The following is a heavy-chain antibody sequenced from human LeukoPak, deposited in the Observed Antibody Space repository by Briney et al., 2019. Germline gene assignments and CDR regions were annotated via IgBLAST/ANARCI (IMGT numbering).Heavy chain of an antibody. Sequence: GGSLRLSCAASGFTFSSYDMSWVRQAPGKGLEWVSAISGSGGSTYSADSVQGRFTISRDNSRNTLYLQMNSLRAEDTAVYHCAKARNFDWLFGFDYWGQGTLVTVSS. CDR1: GFTFSSYD. J-gene: IGHJ4*02. CDR3: AKARNFDWLFGFDY. D-gene: IGHD3-9*01. CDR2: ISGSGGST. V-gene: IGHV3-23*01.